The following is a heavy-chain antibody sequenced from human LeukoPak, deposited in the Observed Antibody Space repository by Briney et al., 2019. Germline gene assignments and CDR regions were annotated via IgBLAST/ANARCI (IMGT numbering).Heavy chain of an antibody. CDR1: GGSVSSDSHY. D-gene: IGHD5-18*01. Sequence: KPSETLSLTCTVSGGSVSSDSHYWSWIRQPPGKGLEWIGYIYYSGNTNYNPSLKSRVTISVDTSKNQFSLKLSSVTAADTAVYYCARGNTRRYSYGRGVGNWFDPWGQGTLVTVSS. V-gene: IGHV4-61*01. J-gene: IGHJ5*02. CDR3: ARGNTRRYSYGRGVGNWFDP. CDR2: IYYSGNT.